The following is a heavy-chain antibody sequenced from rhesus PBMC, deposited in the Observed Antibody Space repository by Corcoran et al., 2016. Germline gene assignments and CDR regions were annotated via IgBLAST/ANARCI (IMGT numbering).Heavy chain of an antibody. J-gene: IGHJ4*01. CDR1: GFTFSSYA. CDR3: AKGGYSSWSSYFDY. Sequence: EVQLVETGGGLVQPGGSLRLSCAASGFTFSSYAMQWVRQAPGMGLEGSSAINRGGGSTSDADSRKGRFTISRDNSKNTLSLQMNSLRAEDTAVYYCAKGGYSSWSSYFDYWGQGVLVTVSS. CDR2: INRGGGST. D-gene: IGHD6-13*01. V-gene: IGHV3-103*01.